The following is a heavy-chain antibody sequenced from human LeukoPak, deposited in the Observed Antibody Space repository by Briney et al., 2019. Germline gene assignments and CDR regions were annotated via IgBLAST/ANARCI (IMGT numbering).Heavy chain of an antibody. CDR3: AQGSGFYYDY. CDR1: GLSLRNVW. CDR2: TKRETDGGTT. J-gene: IGHJ4*02. V-gene: IGHV3-15*07. D-gene: IGHD3-22*01. Sequence: GGSLRLSCAVSGLSLRNVWMNWLRQAPGKGLEWVGLTKRETDGGTTDFAVPVKGRFTISRDDSKNTLYLQMNRLTSEDTAVYYCAQGSGFYYDYWGQGTLVTVSS.